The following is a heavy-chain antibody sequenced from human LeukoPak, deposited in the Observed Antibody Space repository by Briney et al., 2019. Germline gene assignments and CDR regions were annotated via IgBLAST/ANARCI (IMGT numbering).Heavy chain of an antibody. CDR1: GDSVTSSY. J-gene: IGHJ4*02. CDR3: ARLDCFVEGCYNH. CDR2: VSSDGTT. D-gene: IGHD2-15*01. Sequence: SETLSLTCSVSGDSVTSSYWNWIRQPPGKGLEWIGYVSSDGTTNYTPSLRSRLIMSVDTAKNDISLILTSVTASDTAIYYCARLDCFVEGCYNHWGRGTLDTVSS. V-gene: IGHV4-59*08.